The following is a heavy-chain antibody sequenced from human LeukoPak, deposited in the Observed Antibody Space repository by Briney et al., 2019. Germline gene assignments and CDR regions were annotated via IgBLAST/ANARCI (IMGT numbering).Heavy chain of an antibody. Sequence: PRGPLRLSCAASGFTFSSYAMSWVRQAPGKGLEWVSAISGSGGSTYYADSVKGRFTISRDNSKNTLYLQMNSLRAEDTAVYYCAKGLVATISLFDYWGQGTLVTVSS. J-gene: IGHJ4*02. CDR1: GFTFSSYA. D-gene: IGHD5-12*01. CDR2: ISGSGGST. V-gene: IGHV3-23*01. CDR3: AKGLVATISLFDY.